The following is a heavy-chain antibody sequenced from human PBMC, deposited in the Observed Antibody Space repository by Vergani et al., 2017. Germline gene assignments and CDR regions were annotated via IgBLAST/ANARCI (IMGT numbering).Heavy chain of an antibody. J-gene: IGHJ3*02. CDR2: ISGSGGST. Sequence: EVQLVESGGGLVKPGGSLRLSCAASGFTFSSYAMSWVRQAPGKGLEWVSAISGSGGSTYYADSVKGRFTISRDNSKNTLYLQMNSLRAEDTAVYYCERVNQDYPDAFDIWGQGTMVTVSS. CDR1: GFTFSSYA. D-gene: IGHD1-14*01. V-gene: IGHV3-23*04. CDR3: ERVNQDYPDAFDI.